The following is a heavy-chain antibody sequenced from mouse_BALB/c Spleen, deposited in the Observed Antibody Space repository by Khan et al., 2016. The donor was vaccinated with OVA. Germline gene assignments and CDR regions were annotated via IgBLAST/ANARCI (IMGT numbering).Heavy chain of an antibody. CDR2: INPDNNYS. Sequence: QVRLQQSGAELARPGASVKMSCKASGYTFTSYSMHWIRQRPGQALEWIGHINPDNNYSNYNQNFKDKATLIVDKSSSTSYMQLSSLTSEDSAVYYGVREGAYHRSDGWFAYWGQGTMVTVSA. D-gene: IGHD2-14*01. CDR3: VREGAYHRSDGWFAY. CDR1: GYTFTSYS. V-gene: IGHV1-4*01. J-gene: IGHJ3*01.